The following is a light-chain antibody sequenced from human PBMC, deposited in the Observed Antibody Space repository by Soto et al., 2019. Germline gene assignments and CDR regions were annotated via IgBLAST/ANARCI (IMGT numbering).Light chain of an antibody. CDR3: QWYSGSQT. V-gene: IGKV3-20*01. CDR2: GAS. Sequence: EIVLTQSPGTLSLSPGERATLCCRASQSVNSLYLAWYQQKPGQAPRLLIYGASSRATGIPDRFSGSGSGTDFTLTISRLEPEDFAVYYCQWYSGSQTFGGGTKVEIK. J-gene: IGKJ4*01. CDR1: QSVNSLY.